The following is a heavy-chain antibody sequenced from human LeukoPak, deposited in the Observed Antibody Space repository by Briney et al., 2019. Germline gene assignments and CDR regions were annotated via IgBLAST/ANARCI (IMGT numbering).Heavy chain of an antibody. V-gene: IGHV4-59*08. Sequence: SETLSLTCSVSGGSIISYYWTWIRQPPGKGLEWIGNVDYSGGTNYNPSLKSRVTISIDTSKTHFSLNLTSVTAADTAVYYCARWYDSSGYYLFDYWGQGTLVSVSS. CDR3: ARWYDSSGYYLFDY. CDR2: VDYSGGT. CDR1: GGSIISYY. J-gene: IGHJ4*02. D-gene: IGHD3-22*01.